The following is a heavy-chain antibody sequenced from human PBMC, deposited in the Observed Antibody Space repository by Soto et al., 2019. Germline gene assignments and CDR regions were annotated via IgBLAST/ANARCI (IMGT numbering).Heavy chain of an antibody. V-gene: IGHV5-10-1*01. CDR3: ARELAITMERDALDI. J-gene: IGHJ3*02. D-gene: IGHD1-20*01. Sequence: GESLKISCKGSGYSFTSYWISWVRQMPGKGLEWMGRIDPSDSYTNYSPSFQGHVTISADKSISTAYLQWSSLKASDTAMYYCARELAITMERDALDIWGQGTMVTVSS. CDR1: GYSFTSYW. CDR2: IDPSDSYT.